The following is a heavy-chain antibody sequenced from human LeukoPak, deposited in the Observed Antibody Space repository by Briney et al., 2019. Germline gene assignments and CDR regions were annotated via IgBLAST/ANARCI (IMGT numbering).Heavy chain of an antibody. J-gene: IGHJ3*01. CDR3: AHSKRGGGYYINAFAV. V-gene: IGHV4-59*01. CDR2: SYSGGNA. Sequence: SETLSLTCTVSGASTSAYYWSWIRQPPGKGLEWIGYSYSGGNANYNPSLKSRVTISIDTSETQFSLRLTSVTAADTAVYFCAHSKRGGGYYINAFAVWGQGALVTISS. D-gene: IGHD1-26*01. CDR1: GASTSAYY.